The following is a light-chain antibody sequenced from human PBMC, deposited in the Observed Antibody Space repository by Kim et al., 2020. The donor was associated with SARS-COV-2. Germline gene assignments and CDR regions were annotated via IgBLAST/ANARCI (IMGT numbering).Light chain of an antibody. CDR3: QHANSFPLT. CDR1: QDIDIW. Sequence: DIQMTQSPSSVSASVGDRVTITCRASQDIDIWFAWYRQRPGKAPNLLIYAASSLQSGVPSRFSASGSGTDFTLTISSLQPEDFATYYCQHANSFPLTFGGGTKVDIK. V-gene: IGKV1-12*01. CDR2: AAS. J-gene: IGKJ4*01.